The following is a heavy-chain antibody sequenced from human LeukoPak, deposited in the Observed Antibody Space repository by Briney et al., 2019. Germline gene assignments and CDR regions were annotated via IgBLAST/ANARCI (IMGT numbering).Heavy chain of an antibody. V-gene: IGHV3-74*01. Sequence: PGGSLRLSCAASGFTFSSYWMHWVRQAPGKGLVWVSGITGSGGSTYYADSVKGRFTISRDNSKNTLYLQMNSLRAEDTAVYYCAKSALRWLQFPDAFDIWGQGTMVTVSS. D-gene: IGHD5-24*01. J-gene: IGHJ3*02. CDR2: ITGSGGST. CDR1: GFTFSSYW. CDR3: AKSALRWLQFPDAFDI.